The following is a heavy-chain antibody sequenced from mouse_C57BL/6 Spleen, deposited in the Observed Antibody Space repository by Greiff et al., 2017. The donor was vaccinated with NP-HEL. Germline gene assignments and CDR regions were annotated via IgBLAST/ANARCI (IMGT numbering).Heavy chain of an antibody. CDR2: IDPSDSYT. Sequence: QVQLQQPGAELVRPGTSVKLSCKASGYTFTSYWMHWVKQRPGQGLEWIGVIDPSDSYTNYNQKFKGKATLTVDTSSSTAYMQLSSLTSEDSAVYYCARGDYDYDGDYFDYWGQGTSLTVSS. V-gene: IGHV1-59*01. J-gene: IGHJ2*02. CDR3: ARGDYDYDGDYFDY. CDR1: GYTFTSYW. D-gene: IGHD2-4*01.